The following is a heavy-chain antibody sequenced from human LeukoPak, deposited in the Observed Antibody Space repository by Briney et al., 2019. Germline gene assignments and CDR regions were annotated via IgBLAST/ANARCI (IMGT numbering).Heavy chain of an antibody. V-gene: IGHV3-7*01. CDR3: ARGPPYGSRSDYFNY. Sequence: GGSLRLSCAASGFTFSNNWMTWVRQAPGKGLEWVASVKKDGSEKYYVDSVKSRFTISRDNAKDSLYLQMNSLRVEDTAVYYCARGPPYGSRSDYFNYWGQGTLVTVPS. J-gene: IGHJ4*02. CDR2: VKKDGSEK. CDR1: GFTFSNNW. D-gene: IGHD3-10*01.